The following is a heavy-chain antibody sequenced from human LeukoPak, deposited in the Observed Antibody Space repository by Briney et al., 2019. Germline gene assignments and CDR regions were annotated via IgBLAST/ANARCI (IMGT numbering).Heavy chain of an antibody. D-gene: IGHD3-22*01. CDR3: AKSGYYYYGYFHY. CDR1: GFTFSSYG. J-gene: IGHJ4*02. Sequence: PGGSLRLSCAASGFTFSSYGMHWVRQAPGKGLEWVAFIRYDGSNKYYADSVKGRFTISRDNSKNTLYLQMNSLRAEDTAVYYCAKSGYYYYGYFHYWGQGTLVTVSS. V-gene: IGHV3-30*02. CDR2: IRYDGSNK.